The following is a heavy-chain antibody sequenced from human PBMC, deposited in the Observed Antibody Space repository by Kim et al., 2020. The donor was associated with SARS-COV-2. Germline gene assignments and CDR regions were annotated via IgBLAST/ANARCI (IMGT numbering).Heavy chain of an antibody. V-gene: IGHV3-74*01. Sequence: GGSLRLSCAASGFTFSNYWMHWVRQAPEKGLVWVSRINTDGRTTDYADSMKGRFTISRDNAKNTLYLQMNSPRAEDTAVYYCTRGLPGRNDYWGQGTLVTVSS. J-gene: IGHJ4*02. D-gene: IGHD2-2*01. CDR3: TRGLPGRNDY. CDR1: GFTFSNYW. CDR2: INTDGRTT.